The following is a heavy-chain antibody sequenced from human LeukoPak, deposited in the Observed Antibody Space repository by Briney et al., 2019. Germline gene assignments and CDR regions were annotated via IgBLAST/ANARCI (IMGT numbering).Heavy chain of an antibody. V-gene: IGHV3-21*01. J-gene: IGHJ4*02. CDR3: ARDLRVEDYYDSSGYQNDY. CDR1: GFTFSSYS. CDR2: ISSSSSYI. D-gene: IGHD3-22*01. Sequence: GGSLRLSCAASGFTFSSYSMNWVRQAPGKGLEWVSSISSSSSYIYYAESVKGRFTISRDNAKNSLYLQMNSLRAEDTAVYYCARDLRVEDYYDSSGYQNDYWGQGTLVTVFS.